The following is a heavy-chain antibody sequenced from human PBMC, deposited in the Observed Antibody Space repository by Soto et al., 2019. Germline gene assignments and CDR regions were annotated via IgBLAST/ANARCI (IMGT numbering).Heavy chain of an antibody. J-gene: IGHJ6*02. CDR3: ARSNSVIIPVHYYGMDV. CDR1: GYIFTSYG. V-gene: IGHV1-18*03. Sequence: QVQLVQSGAEVKKPGASLKVSCKASGYIFTSYGISWVRQAPGQGPEWMGWISGTDGYSKSAQKFQDRVTMTTDTSTSTAYMKLSGLRSDVMAVYYSARSNSVIIPVHYYGMDVWGQGTTVTVSS. CDR2: ISGTDGYS. D-gene: IGHD3-3*01.